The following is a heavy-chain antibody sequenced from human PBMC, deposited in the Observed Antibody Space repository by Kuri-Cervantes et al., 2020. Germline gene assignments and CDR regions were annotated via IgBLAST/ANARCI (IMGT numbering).Heavy chain of an antibody. V-gene: IGHV3-33*06. Sequence: LSLTCAASGFTFSSYGMHWVRQAPGKGLEWVAVIWYDGSNKYHADSVKGRFTISRDNSKNTLYLQMNSLRAEDTAVYYCAKDRSYGSGSYYNVITYFDYWGQGTLVTVSS. CDR2: IWYDGSNK. J-gene: IGHJ4*02. D-gene: IGHD3-10*01. CDR1: GFTFSSYG. CDR3: AKDRSYGSGSYYNVITYFDY.